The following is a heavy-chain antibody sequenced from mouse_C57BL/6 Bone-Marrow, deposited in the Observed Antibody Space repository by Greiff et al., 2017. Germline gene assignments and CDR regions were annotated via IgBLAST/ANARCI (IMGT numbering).Heavy chain of an antibody. CDR3: ARSSSGYCYYAMDY. V-gene: IGHV1-55*01. D-gene: IGHD3-2*02. CDR1: GYTFTSYW. CDR2: IYPGSGST. Sequence: QVQLQQPGAELVKPGASVKMSCKASGYTFTSYWITWVKQRPGQGLEWIGDIYPGSGSTNYNEKFKSKATLTVDTSSRTAYMQLSSLTSEDSAVYYCARSSSGYCYYAMDYWGQGTSVTVSS. J-gene: IGHJ4*01.